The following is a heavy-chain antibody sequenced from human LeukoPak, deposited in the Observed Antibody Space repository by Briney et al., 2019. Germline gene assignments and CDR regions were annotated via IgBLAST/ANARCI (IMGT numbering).Heavy chain of an antibody. CDR2: IKQDGSEK. CDR1: GFSFDSFW. J-gene: IGHJ6*02. V-gene: IGHV3-7*01. Sequence: GGSLRLSCEASGFSFDSFWMTWVRQAPGKGLEWVANIKQDGSEKYYVDSVRGRFTLSRDNAKNSLSLQMDSLRVDDTAVYYCARGPEGWLYSYLYYYAMDVWGQGTTVTVSS. CDR3: ARGPEGWLYSYLYYYAMDV. D-gene: IGHD2-2*02.